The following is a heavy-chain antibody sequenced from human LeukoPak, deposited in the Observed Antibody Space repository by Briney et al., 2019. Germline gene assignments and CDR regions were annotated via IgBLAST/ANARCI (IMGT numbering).Heavy chain of an antibody. CDR1: GGSISSYY. Sequence: PSETLSLTCTVSGGSISSYYWSWIRQPPGKGLEWIGYIYYSGSTNYNPSLKSRVTISVDTSKNQFSLKLSSVTAADTAVYYCARAEPVIRYFDWLPNFDYWGQGTLVTVSS. J-gene: IGHJ4*02. CDR3: ARAEPVIRYFDWLPNFDY. CDR2: IYYSGST. V-gene: IGHV4-59*01. D-gene: IGHD3-9*01.